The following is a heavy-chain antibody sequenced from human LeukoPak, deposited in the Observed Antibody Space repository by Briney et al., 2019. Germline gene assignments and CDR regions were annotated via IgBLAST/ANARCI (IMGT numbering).Heavy chain of an antibody. Sequence: GASVKVSCKASGYTFSTYPMNWVRQAPGQGLEWMGWINTNTGNPTYAQGFTGRFVFSLDTSVSTAYLQISSLKAEDTAVYYCARMYYDFWSGYYSPTDYYFDYWGQGTLVTVSS. CDR2: INTNTGNP. V-gene: IGHV7-4-1*02. CDR3: ARMYYDFWSGYYSPTDYYFDY. CDR1: GYTFSTYP. J-gene: IGHJ4*02. D-gene: IGHD3-3*01.